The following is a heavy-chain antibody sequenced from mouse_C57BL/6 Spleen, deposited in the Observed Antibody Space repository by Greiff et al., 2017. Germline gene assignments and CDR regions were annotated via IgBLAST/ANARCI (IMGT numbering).Heavy chain of an antibody. J-gene: IGHJ3*01. CDR3: ARKSLLLPWFAY. Sequence: EVQLQESGPELVKPGASVKIPCKASGYTFTDYNMDWVKQSHGKSLEWIGDINPNNGGTIYNQKFKGKATLTVDKSSSTAYMELRSLTSEDTAVYYCARKSLLLPWFAYWGQGTLVTVSA. CDR2: INPNNGGT. D-gene: IGHD2-10*01. CDR1: GYTFTDYN. V-gene: IGHV1-18*01.